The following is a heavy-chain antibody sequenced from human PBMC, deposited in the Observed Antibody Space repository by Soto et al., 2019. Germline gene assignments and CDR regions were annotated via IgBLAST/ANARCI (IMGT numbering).Heavy chain of an antibody. CDR2: IYYSGSA. V-gene: IGHV4-59*01. CDR3: ARDGRYGDYKDYYYGMDV. D-gene: IGHD4-17*01. CDR1: GGSISSYY. J-gene: IGHJ6*02. Sequence: ASETLSLTCTVSGGSISSYYWSWIRQPPGKGLEWIGSIYYSGSANYNPSLKSRVTISVDKSKNQFSLKLSSVPAADTAVYYCARDGRYGDYKDYYYGMDVWGQGTTVT.